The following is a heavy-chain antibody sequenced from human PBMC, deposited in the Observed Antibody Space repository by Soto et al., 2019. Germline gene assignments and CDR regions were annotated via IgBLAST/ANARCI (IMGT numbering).Heavy chain of an antibody. CDR1: GCSISSSSYY. V-gene: IGHV4-39*01. CDR3: AGVGNISPRWYNWFDP. Sequence: SEPLSITCTVSGCSISSSSYYWGWLSQPPGKGLEWIGSIYYSGSTYYNPSLKSRVTISVDTSKNQFSLKLSSVTAADTAVYYCAGVGNISPRWYNWFDPWGQGTLVTVSS. J-gene: IGHJ5*02. CDR2: IYYSGST. D-gene: IGHD7-27*01.